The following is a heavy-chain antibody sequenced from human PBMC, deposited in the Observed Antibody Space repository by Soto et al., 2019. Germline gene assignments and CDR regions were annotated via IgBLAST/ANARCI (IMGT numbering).Heavy chain of an antibody. V-gene: IGHV1-69*01. J-gene: IGHJ5*02. CDR2: IIPIFGTA. D-gene: IGHD4-4*01. CDR3: AREGRYDYSTANWFDP. CDR1: EGTFSSYA. Sequence: QVQLVQSGAEVKKPGSSVKVSCKASEGTFSSYAISWVRQAPGQGLEWMGGIIPIFGTANYAQKFQGRVTITADESTSTAYMELSSLRSEDTAVYYCAREGRYDYSTANWFDPWGQGTLVTVSS.